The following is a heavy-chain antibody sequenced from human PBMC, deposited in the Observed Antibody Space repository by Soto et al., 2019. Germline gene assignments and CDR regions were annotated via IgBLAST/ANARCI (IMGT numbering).Heavy chain of an antibody. CDR3: ARVVPSSGYYYYYFDY. CDR2: IKQDGSEK. D-gene: IGHD3-22*01. V-gene: IGHV3-7*03. J-gene: IGHJ4*02. Sequence: GGSLRLSCAASGFTFSSYWMSWVRQAPGKGLEWVANIKQDGSEKYYVDSVKGRFTISRDNAKNSLYLQMNSLRAEDTAVYYCARVVPSSGYYYYYFDYWGQGTLVTVSS. CDR1: GFTFSSYW.